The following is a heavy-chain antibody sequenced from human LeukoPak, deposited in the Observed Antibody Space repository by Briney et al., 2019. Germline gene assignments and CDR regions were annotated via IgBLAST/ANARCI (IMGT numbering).Heavy chain of an antibody. Sequence: SETLSLTCAVYGGSFSGYYWSWIRQPPGQGLEWIGEINHSGSTNYNPSLKSRVTISVDTSKNQFSLKLSSVTAADTAVYYCARRWRVLAAAGFNYWGQGTLVTVSS. D-gene: IGHD6-13*01. CDR3: ARRWRVLAAAGFNY. CDR2: INHSGST. V-gene: IGHV4-34*01. CDR1: GGSFSGYY. J-gene: IGHJ4*02.